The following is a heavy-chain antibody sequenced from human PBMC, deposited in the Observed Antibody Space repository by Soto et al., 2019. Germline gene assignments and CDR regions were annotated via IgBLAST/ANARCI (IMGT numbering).Heavy chain of an antibody. CDR3: ARERIQLWLRRYYYGMDV. V-gene: IGHV1-2*04. D-gene: IGHD5-18*01. CDR1: GYTFTGYY. Sequence: ASVKVSCKASGYTFTGYYMHWVRQAPGQGLEWMGWINPNSGGTNYAQKFQGWVTMTRDTSISTAYMELSRLRSDDTAVYYCARERIQLWLRRYYYGMDVWGQGTTVTVSS. CDR2: INPNSGGT. J-gene: IGHJ6*02.